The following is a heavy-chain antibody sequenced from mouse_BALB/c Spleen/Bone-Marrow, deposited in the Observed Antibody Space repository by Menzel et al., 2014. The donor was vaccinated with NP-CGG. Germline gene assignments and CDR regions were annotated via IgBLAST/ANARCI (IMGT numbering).Heavy chain of an antibody. V-gene: IGHV14-4*02. CDR3: NAQNYGYGAWFAY. CDR1: GFNIKDYY. D-gene: IGHD1-2*01. Sequence: VQLQQSGAELVRSGASVKLSCTASGFNIKDYYMHWVKQRPEQGLEWIGWIDPENGDTEYAPKFQGKATMTAGTSSNTAYLQLSSLTSEDTAVYYCNAQNYGYGAWFAYWGQGTLVTVSA. J-gene: IGHJ3*01. CDR2: IDPENGDT.